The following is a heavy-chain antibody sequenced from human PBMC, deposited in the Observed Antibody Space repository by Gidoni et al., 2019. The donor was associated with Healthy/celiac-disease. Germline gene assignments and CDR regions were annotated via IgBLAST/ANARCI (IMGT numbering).Heavy chain of an antibody. Sequence: QVQLQESGPGLVKPSQTLSLTCTVSGGSISRGGYYWSWIRQHPGKGLEWIGYIYYSGSTYYNPSLKSRVTISVDTSKNQFSLKLSSVTAADTAVYYCARVGVYCSGGSCYSPVDYWGQGTLVTVSS. CDR1: GGSISRGGYY. CDR3: ARVGVYCSGGSCYSPVDY. J-gene: IGHJ4*02. V-gene: IGHV4-31*03. D-gene: IGHD2-15*01. CDR2: IYYSGST.